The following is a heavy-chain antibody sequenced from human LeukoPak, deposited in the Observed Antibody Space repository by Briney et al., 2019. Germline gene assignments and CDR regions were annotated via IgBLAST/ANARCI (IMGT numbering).Heavy chain of an antibody. J-gene: IGHJ6*03. CDR1: GFTFSSYG. Sequence: GGSLRLSCAASGFTFSSYGMHWVRQAPGKGLEWVAVISYDGSNKDYADSVKGRFTISRDNSKNTLYLQMNSLRAEDTAVYYCTRDVRLRHKYYYMDVWGKGTTVTVSS. CDR2: ISYDGSNK. D-gene: IGHD4-17*01. CDR3: TRDVRLRHKYYYMDV. V-gene: IGHV3-30*03.